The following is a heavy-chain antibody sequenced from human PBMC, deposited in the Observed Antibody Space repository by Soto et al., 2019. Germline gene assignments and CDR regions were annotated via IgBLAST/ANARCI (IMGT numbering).Heavy chain of an antibody. CDR1: GFTFSSYA. CDR2: ISGSGGST. V-gene: IGHV3-23*01. D-gene: IGHD2-15*01. CDR3: AKDMTVRYCSGGSCYWDVFDS. J-gene: IGHJ3*02. Sequence: SLRLSCAASGFTFSSYAMSWVRQAPGKGLEWVSAISGSGGSTYYADSVKGRFTISRDNSKNTLYLQMNSLRAEDTAVYYCAKDMTVRYCSGGSCYWDVFDSWGQGTMVTVSS.